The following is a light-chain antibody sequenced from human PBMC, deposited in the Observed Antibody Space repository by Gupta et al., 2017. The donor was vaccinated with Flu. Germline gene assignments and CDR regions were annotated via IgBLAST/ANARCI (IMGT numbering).Light chain of an antibody. CDR3: SAWDDSLGGYV. Sequence: MVTNSCSGSRSNIRTNYVFWYHPRPAAAPKLLIYRNDQRPSGVPARFSGSKSGTAATLAISGLRAEDEADFYCSAWDDSLGGYVFGTGTKFTVL. V-gene: IGLV1-47*01. J-gene: IGLJ1*01. CDR1: RSNIRTNY. CDR2: RND.